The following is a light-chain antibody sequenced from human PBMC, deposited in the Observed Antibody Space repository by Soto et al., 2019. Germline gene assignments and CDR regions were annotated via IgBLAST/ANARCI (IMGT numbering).Light chain of an antibody. CDR2: GAS. J-gene: IGKJ1*01. CDR1: QSVSSN. CDR3: QQYDNWPRT. V-gene: IGKV3-15*01. Sequence: EIVMTQSPATLSVSPGERATLSCRASQSVSSNLAWYHQKPGQAPRLLIYGASTRATGIPARFSGSGSGTEFTLTISSLQSEDFAVYYCQQYDNWPRTFGQGTKWIS.